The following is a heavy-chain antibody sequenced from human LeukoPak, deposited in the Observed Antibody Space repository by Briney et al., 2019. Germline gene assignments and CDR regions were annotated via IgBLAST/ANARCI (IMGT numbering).Heavy chain of an antibody. D-gene: IGHD6-19*01. J-gene: IGHJ4*02. CDR1: GGSIGTNY. CDR3: ARVYTSAWTHDY. Sequence: SETLSLTCTVSGGSIGTNYGSWIRQPPGKGLEWVGYIHYSGNTDYNPYLKSRVTMSIDTSKKQFSLQLSSVTAADTAAYYCARVYTSAWTHDYWGQGTLVTVSS. CDR2: IHYSGNT. V-gene: IGHV4-59*01.